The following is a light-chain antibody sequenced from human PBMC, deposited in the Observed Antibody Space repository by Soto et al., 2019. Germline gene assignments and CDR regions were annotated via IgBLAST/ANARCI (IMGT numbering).Light chain of an antibody. CDR1: SSNIGSNY. V-gene: IGLV1-47*01. J-gene: IGLJ3*02. CDR2: RNN. Sequence: QSVLTQPPSASGTPGQRVTICCSGSSSNIGSNYVYWYQQLPGTAPKLLIYRNNQRPSGVPDRFSGSKSGTSASLAISGLRSEDVADYYCVAWDDSLSGRVFGGGTKLTVL. CDR3: VAWDDSLSGRV.